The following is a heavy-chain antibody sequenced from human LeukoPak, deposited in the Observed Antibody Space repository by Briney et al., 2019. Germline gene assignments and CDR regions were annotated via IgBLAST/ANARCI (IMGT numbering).Heavy chain of an antibody. CDR3: AKDQTNLGYYYDSKAGVGATLVCYFDY. D-gene: IGHD3-22*01. Sequence: PGGSLRLSCAASGFTFSSYAMHWVRQAPGKGLEYVSAISSNGGSTYYADSVKGRFTISRDNSKNTLYLQMNSLRAEDTAVYYCAKDQTNLGYYYDSKAGVGATLVCYFDYWGQGTLVTVSS. CDR2: ISSNGGST. CDR1: GFTFSSYA. J-gene: IGHJ4*02. V-gene: IGHV3-64*04.